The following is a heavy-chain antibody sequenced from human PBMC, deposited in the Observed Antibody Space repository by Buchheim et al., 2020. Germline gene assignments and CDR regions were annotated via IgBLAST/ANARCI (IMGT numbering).Heavy chain of an antibody. J-gene: IGHJ4*02. CDR1: GFTFNAYG. D-gene: IGHD2-21*02. CDR3: AKSVNIQVTGVPLPDY. V-gene: IGHV3-30*18. CDR2: ISCRGSNK. Sequence: QVQLVESGGGVVQPGRSLTLSCAASGFTFNAYGMHWVRQAPGKGLEWVAVISCRGSNKYYADSVRGRFTISRDNSGNTLFLLMNGLGPEDTAVYFCAKSVNIQVTGVPLPDYWGPGTL.